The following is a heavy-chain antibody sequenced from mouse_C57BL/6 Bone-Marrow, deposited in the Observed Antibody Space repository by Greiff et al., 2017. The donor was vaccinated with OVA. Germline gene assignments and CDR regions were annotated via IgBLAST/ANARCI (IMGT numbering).Heavy chain of an antibody. J-gene: IGHJ4*01. Sequence: EVQLKESGGGLVKPGGSLKLSCAASGFTFSDYGMHWVRQAPEKGLEWVAYISSGSSTIYYADTVKGRFTISRDNAKNTLFLQMTSLRSEDTAMYYCARGLGFMDYWGQGTSVTVSS. V-gene: IGHV5-17*01. CDR2: ISSGSSTI. D-gene: IGHD3-3*01. CDR3: ARGLGFMDY. CDR1: GFTFSDYG.